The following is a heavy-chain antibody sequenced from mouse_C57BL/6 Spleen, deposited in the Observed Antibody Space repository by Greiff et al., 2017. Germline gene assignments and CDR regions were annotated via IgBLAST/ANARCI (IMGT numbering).Heavy chain of an antibody. J-gene: IGHJ4*01. V-gene: IGHV1-72*01. D-gene: IGHD1-1*01. Sequence: QVQLKQSGAELVKPGASVTLSCKASGYTFTSYWMHWVKQRPGRGLEWIGRIDPNSGGTKYNEKFKSKATLTVDKPSSTAYMQLSSLTSEDSAVYYCARGYTVVATPYAMDYWGQGTSVTVSS. CDR1: GYTFTSYW. CDR3: ARGYTVVATPYAMDY. CDR2: IDPNSGGT.